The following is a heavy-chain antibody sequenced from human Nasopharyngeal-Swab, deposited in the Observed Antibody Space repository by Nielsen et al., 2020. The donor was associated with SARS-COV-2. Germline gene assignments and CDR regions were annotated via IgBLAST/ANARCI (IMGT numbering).Heavy chain of an antibody. CDR2: ISGGGGST. J-gene: IGHJ1*01. D-gene: IGHD3-3*01. CDR1: GFTFRNYA. Sequence: GESLKISCAASGFTFRNYAMGWVRQAPGKGLEWVSGISGGGGSTYYADSVKGRFTISRDNYNSKNTVDLQMNSLRAEDTAVYYCARFPRYDLYSFQSEYFQKWGQGTPVTVSS. CDR3: ARFPRYDLYSFQSEYFQK. V-gene: IGHV3-23*01.